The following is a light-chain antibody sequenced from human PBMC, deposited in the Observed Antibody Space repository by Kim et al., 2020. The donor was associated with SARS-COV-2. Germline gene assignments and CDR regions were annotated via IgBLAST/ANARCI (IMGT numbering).Light chain of an antibody. Sequence: SVPPGEKVPITCRASQNVGSSLHWYQQKRDQSPRLLIKFASRSMSGVPSRFSGSGSGTDFTLTINSLETEDVAVYYCHQSSTLPYTFGQGTKLEI. CDR1: QNVGSS. CDR2: FAS. CDR3: HQSSTLPYT. V-gene: IGKV6D-21*02. J-gene: IGKJ2*01.